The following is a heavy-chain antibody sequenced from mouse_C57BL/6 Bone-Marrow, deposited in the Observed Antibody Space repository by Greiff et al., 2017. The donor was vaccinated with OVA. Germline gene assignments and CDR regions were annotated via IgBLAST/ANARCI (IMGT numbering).Heavy chain of an antibody. CDR1: GFTFSNYW. Sequence: EVKVEESGGGLVQPGGSMKLSCVASGFTFSNYWMNWVRQSPEKGLEWVAQIRLKSDNYATHYAESVNGRFTISRDDSKSSVYLQMNNLRTGETGIYYCTEPSSSYWYFDVWGTGTTVTVSS. CDR2: IRLKSDNYAT. J-gene: IGHJ1*03. CDR3: TEPSSSYWYFDV. V-gene: IGHV6-3*01. D-gene: IGHD1-1*01.